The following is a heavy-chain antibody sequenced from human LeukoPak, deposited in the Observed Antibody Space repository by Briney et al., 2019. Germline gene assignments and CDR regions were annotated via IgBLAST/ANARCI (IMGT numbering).Heavy chain of an antibody. Sequence: GGSLRLSCAASGFTFSSYAMHWVRQAPGKGLEWVAVISYDGSNKYYADSVKGRFTISRDNSKNTLYLQMNSLRAEDTAVYYCAREKFVYYYYGMDVWGQGTTVTVSS. CDR3: AREKFVYYYYGMDV. CDR2: ISYDGSNK. D-gene: IGHD2-15*01. J-gene: IGHJ6*02. CDR1: GFTFSSYA. V-gene: IGHV3-30*04.